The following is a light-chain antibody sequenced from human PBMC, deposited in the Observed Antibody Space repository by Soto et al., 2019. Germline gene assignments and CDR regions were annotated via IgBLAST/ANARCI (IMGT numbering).Light chain of an antibody. J-gene: IGKJ5*01. Sequence: EIVMTQSPGTLSVSPGERATLSCRASQSVRNFLGWYQQKPGQAPRLLIYNGSTTATGIPDRISGSGSGIEFTLTIISLQSEDLAVYYCQQYNNWPPTFGRGTRLEIK. V-gene: IGKV3-15*01. CDR1: QSVRNF. CDR2: NGS. CDR3: QQYNNWPPT.